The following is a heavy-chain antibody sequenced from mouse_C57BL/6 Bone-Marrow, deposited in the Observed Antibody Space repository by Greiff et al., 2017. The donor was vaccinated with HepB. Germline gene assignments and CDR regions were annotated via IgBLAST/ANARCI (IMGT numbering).Heavy chain of an antibody. CDR3: AIRETDYAMEY. J-gene: IGHJ4*01. CDR2: INPSDSDT. CDR1: GYTFTSYW. Sequence: VQLQQPGAELVKPGASVKVSCKASGYTFTSYWMHWVKQRPGQGLEWIGRINPSDSDTNYNQKFKGKDTLTVDKSSSTAYMQLSSLTSDDSSVDYWAIRETDYAMEYWGQGTSVTVTS. V-gene: IGHV1-74*01.